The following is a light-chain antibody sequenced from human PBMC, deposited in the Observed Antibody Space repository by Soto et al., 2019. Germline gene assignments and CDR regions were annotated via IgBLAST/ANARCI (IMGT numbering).Light chain of an antibody. CDR3: QHYNSYSEA. V-gene: IGKV1-5*03. CDR2: KAS. Sequence: IHMTQSPSTLSGSVGDRVTITCLASQTISSWLAWYQQKPGKAPKLLIYKASTLKSGVPSRFSGSGSGTEFTLTISSLQPDAFATYYCQHYNSYSEAVGQGTKVDIK. CDR1: QTISSW. J-gene: IGKJ1*01.